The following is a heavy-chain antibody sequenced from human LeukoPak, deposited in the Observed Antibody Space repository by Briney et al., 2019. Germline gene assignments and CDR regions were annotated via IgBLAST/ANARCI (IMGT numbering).Heavy chain of an antibody. CDR2: IYHSGST. Sequence: PSETLSLTCTVSGYSISSGYYWGWTRQPPGKGLEWIGSIYHSGSTYYNASLKSRVTISVDTSKRHFSLKLSSVTAADTAVYYCARIVVRYYMDVWGKGTTVTVSS. J-gene: IGHJ6*03. V-gene: IGHV4-38-2*02. CDR1: GYSISSGYY. CDR3: ARIVVRYYMDV. D-gene: IGHD2-2*01.